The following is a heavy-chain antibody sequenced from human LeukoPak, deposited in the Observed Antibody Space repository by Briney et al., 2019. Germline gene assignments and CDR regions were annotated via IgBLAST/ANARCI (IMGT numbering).Heavy chain of an antibody. CDR2: INHSGST. D-gene: IGHD3-10*01. J-gene: IGHJ6*04. CDR3: ARGYGSGSYHYYYYYGMDV. V-gene: IGHV4-34*01. Sequence: KPSETLSLTCAVYGGSFSGYYWSWIRQPPGKGLEWIGVINHSGSTNYNPSLKSRVTISVDTSKNQFSLKLSSVTAADTAVYYCARGYGSGSYHYYYYYGMDVWGKGTTVTVSS. CDR1: GGSFSGYY.